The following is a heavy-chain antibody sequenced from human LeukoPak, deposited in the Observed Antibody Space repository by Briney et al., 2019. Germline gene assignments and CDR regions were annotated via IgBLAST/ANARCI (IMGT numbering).Heavy chain of an antibody. CDR2: INGRGGII. Sequence: GGSLRLSCAASGFTFSSYWMSWVRQAPGKGLEWLSHINGRGGIINYADSVKGRFTISRDNARSSLDLHMSSLGAEDTAVYYCAREGDGSRYYFDYWGQGILVTVSS. J-gene: IGHJ4*02. CDR1: GFTFSSYW. CDR3: AREGDGSRYYFDY. V-gene: IGHV3-48*04. D-gene: IGHD2-21*01.